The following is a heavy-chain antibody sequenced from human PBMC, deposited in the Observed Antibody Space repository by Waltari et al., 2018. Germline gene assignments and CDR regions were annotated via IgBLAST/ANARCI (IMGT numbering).Heavy chain of an antibody. V-gene: IGHV4-34*02. Sequence: QVQLQQWGAGLLKPSETLSLTCAVYGGPFRCYYLCRFRPPPGKGLEWIGEISQSGSTNYNPSLKSRVTISVDTSKNQFSLRLTSVTAADTAVYYCARVYCSTTSCWQPHDYWGQGTLVTVSS. J-gene: IGHJ4*02. CDR1: GGPFRCYY. CDR2: ISQSGST. CDR3: ARVYCSTTSCWQPHDY. D-gene: IGHD2-2*01.